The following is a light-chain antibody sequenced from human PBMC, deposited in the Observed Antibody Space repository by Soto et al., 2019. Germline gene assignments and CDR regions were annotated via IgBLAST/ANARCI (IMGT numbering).Light chain of an antibody. V-gene: IGLV2-14*01. CDR1: SSDVGGYNY. Sequence: QSALTQPASVSGSPGQSITISCTGTSSDVGGYNYVSWYQQHPGKAPKLMIYDVSNRPSGVSNRFSGSKSGNTASLTISGLQAEDEAHYYFSSYTSSSTVVFGGGTKLTVL. J-gene: IGLJ2*01. CDR2: DVS. CDR3: SSYTSSSTVV.